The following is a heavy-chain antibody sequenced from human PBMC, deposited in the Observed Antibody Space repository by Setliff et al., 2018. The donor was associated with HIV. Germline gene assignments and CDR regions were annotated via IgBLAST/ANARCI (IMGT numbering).Heavy chain of an antibody. CDR2: ILPLLNSA. D-gene: IGHD2-21*02. V-gene: IGHV1-69*13. CDR1: GGDFRNYA. CDR3: AILGRRYCNHYTSSCYETAGGDSDLKTSDY. Sequence: SVKVSCKTSGGDFRNYAISWGRRAPGQGLEWVGGILPLLNSANFAQRFEGRVTLTADETTRTFYMDLASLRPDDTAVYYCAILGRRYCNHYTSSCYETAGGDSDLKTSDYWGPGTLVTVSS. J-gene: IGHJ4*02.